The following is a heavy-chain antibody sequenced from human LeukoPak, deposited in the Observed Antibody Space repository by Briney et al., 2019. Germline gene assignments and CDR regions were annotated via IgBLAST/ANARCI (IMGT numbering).Heavy chain of an antibody. D-gene: IGHD1-14*01. CDR1: GFTFSSYS. J-gene: IGHJ6*02. V-gene: IGHV3-21*01. CDR3: AGDPPDGPLNYYYYGMDV. Sequence: GGSLRLSCAASGFTFSSYSMNWVRQAPGKGLEWVSSISSSSSYIYYADSVKGRFTISRDNSKNTLYLQMNSLRAEDTAVYYCAGDPPDGPLNYYYYGMDVWGQGTTVTVSS. CDR2: ISSSSSYI.